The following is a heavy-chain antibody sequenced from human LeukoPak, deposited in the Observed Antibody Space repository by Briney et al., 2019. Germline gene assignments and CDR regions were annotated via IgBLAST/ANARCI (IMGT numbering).Heavy chain of an antibody. Sequence: GRSLRLSCTASAFTFSSYVMSWVRQAPGQGLEWVSAIAGGSDYTYYSDSVKGRFTISRDNSKNTLYLQMNSLRADDTAVYYCAKGSTNARPYYFDYWGQGTLVTVSS. D-gene: IGHD2-8*01. CDR1: AFTFSSYV. J-gene: IGHJ4*02. V-gene: IGHV3-23*01. CDR2: IAGGSDYT. CDR3: AKGSTNARPYYFDY.